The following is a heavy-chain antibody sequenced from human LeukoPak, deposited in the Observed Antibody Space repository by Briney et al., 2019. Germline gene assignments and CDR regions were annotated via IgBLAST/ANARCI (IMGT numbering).Heavy chain of an antibody. CDR3: AKSVRGYCSSTSCSRTSTGRYYYYYMDV. CDR2: VSGSGGST. Sequence: GGSLRLSCEVSGFTFTSHAMTWVRQAPGKGLEWVSTVSGSGGSTYYADSVKGRFTISRDNSKNTLYLQMNSLRAEDTAVYYCAKSVRGYCSSTSCSRTSTGRYYYYYMDVWGKGTTVTVSS. V-gene: IGHV3-23*01. J-gene: IGHJ6*03. D-gene: IGHD2-2*01. CDR1: GFTFTSHA.